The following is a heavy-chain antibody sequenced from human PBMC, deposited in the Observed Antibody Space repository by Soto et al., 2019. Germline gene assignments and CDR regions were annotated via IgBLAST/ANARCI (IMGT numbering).Heavy chain of an antibody. CDR2: ISPSGTT. J-gene: IGHJ4*02. CDR1: SGCLSGYY. CDR3: ARAPKVSGSAQTRPDF. V-gene: IGHV4-34*01. Sequence: ETLPLPCSSYSGCLSGYYWRWIRQPPGKGLEWIGEISPSGTTNYSPSLKSRVSISVDTSKNQFSLNMTSPTAADTAVYYCARAPKVSGSAQTRPDFWGEGSLVT. D-gene: IGHD6-6*01.